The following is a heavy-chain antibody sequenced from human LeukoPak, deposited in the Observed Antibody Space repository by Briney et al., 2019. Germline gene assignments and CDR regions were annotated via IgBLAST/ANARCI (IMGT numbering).Heavy chain of an antibody. D-gene: IGHD5-18*01. J-gene: IGHJ4*02. V-gene: IGHV4-34*01. Sequence: SETLSLTCAVYGGSFSGYYWSWIRQPPGKGLEWIGEINHSGSTNCNPSLKSRVTISVDTSKNQFSLKLSSVTAADTAVYYCARVQLRGYSYGYGVDYWGQGTLVTVSS. CDR2: INHSGST. CDR3: ARVQLRGYSYGYGVDY. CDR1: GGSFSGYY.